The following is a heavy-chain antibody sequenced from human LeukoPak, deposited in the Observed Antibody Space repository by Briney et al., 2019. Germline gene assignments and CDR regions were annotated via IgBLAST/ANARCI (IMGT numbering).Heavy chain of an antibody. V-gene: IGHV3-23*01. CDR2: ISGSGGST. CDR1: GGTFSSYA. CDR3: AKSVGITFGGVIVSQGPDY. Sequence: GLMKVSCKASGGTFSSYAISWVRQAPGKGLEWVSAISGSGGSTYYADSVKGRFTISRDNSKNTLYLQMNSLRAEDTAVYYCAKSVGITFGGVIVSQGPDYWGQGTLVTVSS. J-gene: IGHJ4*02. D-gene: IGHD3-16*02.